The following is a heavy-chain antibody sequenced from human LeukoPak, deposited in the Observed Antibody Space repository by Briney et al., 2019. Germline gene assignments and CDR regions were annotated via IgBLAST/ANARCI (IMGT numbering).Heavy chain of an antibody. CDR3: ARVSGWYWFDQ. CDR2: ISSNGRTT. V-gene: IGHV3-64*01. J-gene: IGHJ5*02. D-gene: IGHD6-19*01. Sequence: GGSLRLSCVASGYTFSSYALHWVRQAPGKGLEYVSAISSNGRTTFYANSVKGRFTIPRDNSKNTLYLQMGSLRAEDTAVYYCARVSGWYWFDQWGQGTLVTVSS. CDR1: GYTFSSYA.